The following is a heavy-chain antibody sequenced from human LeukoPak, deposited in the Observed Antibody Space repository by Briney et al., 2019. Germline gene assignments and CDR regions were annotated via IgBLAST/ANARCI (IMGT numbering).Heavy chain of an antibody. CDR2: ISSSSSYI. CDR3: ARCTTGRTFGSLREIKRSREIDY. J-gene: IGHJ4*02. D-gene: IGHD1-1*01. CDR1: GFTFSSYG. V-gene: IGHV3-21*01. Sequence: GESLRLSCAASGFTFSSYGMSWVRQAPGKGLEWVSSISSSSSYIYYADSVKGRFTISRDNAKNSLYLQMNSLRVEDTAVYYCARCTTGRTFGSLREIKRSREIDYWGQGTLVTVSS.